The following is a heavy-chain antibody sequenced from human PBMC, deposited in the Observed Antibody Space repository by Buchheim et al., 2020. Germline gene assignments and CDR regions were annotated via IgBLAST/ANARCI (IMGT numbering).Heavy chain of an antibody. CDR3: ARGTGWYPDY. D-gene: IGHD6-19*01. CDR2: IKQDGSDK. CDR1: GYRFSDNW. Sequence: EVQLVESGGGLVQPGGSLRLSCAASGYRFSDNWMNWVRQAPGKGLEWVANIKQDGSDKYYVDSVKGRFTISRDNAKNSLYLQMNSLRVEDTAVYYCARGTGWYPDYWGQGTL. J-gene: IGHJ4*02. V-gene: IGHV3-7*01.